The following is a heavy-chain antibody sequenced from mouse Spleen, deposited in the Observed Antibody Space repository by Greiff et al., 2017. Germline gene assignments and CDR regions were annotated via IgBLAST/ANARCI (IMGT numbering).Heavy chain of an antibody. J-gene: IGHJ4*01. D-gene: IGHD4-1*01. CDR1: GYTFTSYW. CDR2: IYPGNSDT. V-gene: IGHV1-5*01. Sequence: EVQLQQSGTVLARPGASVKMSCKTSGYTFTSYWMHWVKQRPGQGLEWIGAIYPGNSDTSYNQKFKGKAKLTAVTSASTAYMELSSLTNEDSAVYYCTRGNWDSYAMDYWGQGTSVTVSS. CDR3: TRGNWDSYAMDY.